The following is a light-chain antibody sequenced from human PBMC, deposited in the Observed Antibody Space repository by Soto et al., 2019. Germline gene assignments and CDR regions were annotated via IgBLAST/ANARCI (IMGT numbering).Light chain of an antibody. CDR2: AAS. Sequence: DNQMTQSPSSLSASVGDRVTITCRASQSIGYYLNWYQQKPGTAPKLLIYAASSLQSGVPSRFSGSGSGTDFTLTVSSLQPEDFATYYCQQSYSTPQNTFGQGTKLEIK. CDR3: QQSYSTPQNT. CDR1: QSIGYY. J-gene: IGKJ2*01. V-gene: IGKV1-39*01.